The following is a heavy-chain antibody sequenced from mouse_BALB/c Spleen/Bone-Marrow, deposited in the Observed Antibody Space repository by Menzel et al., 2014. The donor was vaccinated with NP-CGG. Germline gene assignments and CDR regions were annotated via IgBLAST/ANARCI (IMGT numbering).Heavy chain of an antibody. D-gene: IGHD1-1*01. Sequence: VQVVESGPELVRPGVSVKISCKGSGYTFTDYAMHWVKQSHAKSLEWIGVINTYSGDANYNQNFKGKATMTVDKSSSTAYMELARLTSEDSAIYYCARDYGSSHFDHWGQGSTLTVSS. CDR2: INTYSGDA. CDR1: GYTFTDYA. V-gene: IGHV1-67*01. CDR3: ARDYGSSHFDH. J-gene: IGHJ2*01.